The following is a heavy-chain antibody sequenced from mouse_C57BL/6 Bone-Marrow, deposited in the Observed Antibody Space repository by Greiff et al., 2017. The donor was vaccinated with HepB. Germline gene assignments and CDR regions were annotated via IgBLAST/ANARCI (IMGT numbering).Heavy chain of an antibody. CDR3: ARHEDPDYGSSYQYFDV. CDR2: FYPGSGSI. V-gene: IGHV1-62-2*01. J-gene: IGHJ1*03. D-gene: IGHD1-1*01. CDR1: GYTFTEYT. Sequence: VQLQQSGAELVKPGASVKLSCKASGYTFTEYTIHWVKQRSGQGLEWIGWFYPGSGSIKYNEKFKDKATLTADKSSSTVYMELSRLTSEDSAVYFCARHEDPDYGSSYQYFDVWGTGTTVTVSS.